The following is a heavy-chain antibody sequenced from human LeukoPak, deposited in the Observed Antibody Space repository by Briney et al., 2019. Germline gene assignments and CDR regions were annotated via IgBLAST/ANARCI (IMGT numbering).Heavy chain of an antibody. CDR1: GFTFSSNW. D-gene: IGHD3-9*01. V-gene: IGHV3-74*01. CDR2: INEDGSTT. Sequence: PGGSLRLSCAASGFTFSSNWMHWVRQAPGKGLVWVSRINEDGSTTNYADSVKGRSTIFRDNSKNTLYLQMNSLRAEDTAVYYCAKAKYDILTGYPWGYFDYWGQGTLVTVSS. J-gene: IGHJ4*02. CDR3: AKAKYDILTGYPWGYFDY.